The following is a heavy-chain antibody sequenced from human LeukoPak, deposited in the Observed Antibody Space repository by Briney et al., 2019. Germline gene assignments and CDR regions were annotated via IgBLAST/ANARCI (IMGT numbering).Heavy chain of an antibody. Sequence: SETLSLTCTVSGGSISSGSYYWGWIHQPPGKGLEWIGSIYYSGSTYYNPSLKSRVTISVDTSKNQFSLKLSSVTAADTAVYYCARDSSSSTPHGYYWGQGTLVTVSS. CDR3: ARDSSSSTPHGYY. CDR2: IYYSGST. J-gene: IGHJ4*02. D-gene: IGHD6-6*01. CDR1: GGSISSGSYY. V-gene: IGHV4-39*07.